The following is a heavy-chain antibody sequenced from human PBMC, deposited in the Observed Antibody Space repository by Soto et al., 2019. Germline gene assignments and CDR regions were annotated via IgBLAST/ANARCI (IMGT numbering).Heavy chain of an antibody. J-gene: IGHJ6*02. V-gene: IGHV3-43*01. D-gene: IGHD3-3*01. CDR2: ITWNGGNT. CDR1: GFRFDDYN. CDR3: AREALSFGSALDV. Sequence: GGSLRLSCAASGFRFDDYNIHWVRQAPGKGLEWVSLITWNGGNTYYADSVKGRFTISRDGTTESVSLQMTSLKREDTGLYYCAREALSFGSALDVWGQGTMVTVSS.